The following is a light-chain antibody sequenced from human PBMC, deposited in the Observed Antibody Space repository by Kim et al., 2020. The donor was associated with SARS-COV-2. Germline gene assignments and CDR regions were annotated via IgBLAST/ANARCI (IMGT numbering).Light chain of an antibody. CDR2: GAS. CDR3: QQYDNWPYT. V-gene: IGKV3-15*01. J-gene: IGKJ2*01. CDR1: QSVSSN. Sequence: SVSTGERATLSCRASQSVSSNLAWYQQKPGQAPRLLIYGASTRPTDIPARFSGSGSGTEFTLTISGLQSEDFAVYYCQQYDNWPYTFGQGTKLEI.